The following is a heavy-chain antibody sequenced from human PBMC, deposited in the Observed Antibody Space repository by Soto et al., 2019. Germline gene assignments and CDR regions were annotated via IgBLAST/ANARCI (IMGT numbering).Heavy chain of an antibody. Sequence: SETLSLTCTVSGGSVSSGSYYWSWIRQPPGKGLEWIGYIYYSGSTNYNPSLKSRVTISVDTSKNQFSLKLSSVTAADTAVYYCARLYGDYVYYYYGMDVWGQGTTVT. CDR1: GGSVSSGSYY. J-gene: IGHJ6*02. CDR2: IYYSGST. V-gene: IGHV4-61*01. D-gene: IGHD4-17*01. CDR3: ARLYGDYVYYYYGMDV.